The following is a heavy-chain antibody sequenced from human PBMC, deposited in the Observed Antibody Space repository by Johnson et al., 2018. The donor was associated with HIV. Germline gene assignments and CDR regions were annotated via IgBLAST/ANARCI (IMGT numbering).Heavy chain of an antibody. CDR2: IGTAGDT. CDR1: GFTFSSYD. D-gene: IGHD6-13*01. J-gene: IGHJ3*02. Sequence: VQLVESGGGLVQPGGSLRLSCAASGFTFSSYDMHWVRQATGKGLEWVSAIGTAGDTYYPGSVTGRFTISRENAKNSLYLQMNSLRAGDTAVYYCARKGMRRSIAAAGADAFDIWGQGTMVTVSS. V-gene: IGHV3-13*01. CDR3: ARKGMRRSIAAAGADAFDI.